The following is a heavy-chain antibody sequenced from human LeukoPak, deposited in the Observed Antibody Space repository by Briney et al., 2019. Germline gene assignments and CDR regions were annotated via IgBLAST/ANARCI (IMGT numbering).Heavy chain of an antibody. D-gene: IGHD1-26*01. CDR1: GFTFSNYA. CDR3: ARARIVGATSFDY. J-gene: IGHJ4*02. Sequence: GGSLRLSCAASGFTFSNYALHWVHQAPGKGLEWVAVISYDDTNKYYVDSVKGRFTISRDNSKNTLYLQMNSLRAEDTAVYYCARARIVGATSFDYWGQGTLVTVSS. CDR2: ISYDDTNK. V-gene: IGHV3-30*04.